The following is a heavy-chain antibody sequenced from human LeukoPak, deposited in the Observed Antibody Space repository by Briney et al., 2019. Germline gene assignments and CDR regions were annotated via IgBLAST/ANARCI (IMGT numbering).Heavy chain of an antibody. CDR3: GRDRILLGGGGDFDY. Sequence: GGSLRLSCAASGFTFSSYAMHWVRQAPGKGLEWVAVISYDGSNKYYADSVKGRFTISRDNSKNTLYLQMNSLRAEDTAVYYWGRDRILLGGGGDFDYWGQGTLVTVSS. D-gene: IGHD7-27*01. CDR2: ISYDGSNK. J-gene: IGHJ4*02. CDR1: GFTFSSYA. V-gene: IGHV3-30*04.